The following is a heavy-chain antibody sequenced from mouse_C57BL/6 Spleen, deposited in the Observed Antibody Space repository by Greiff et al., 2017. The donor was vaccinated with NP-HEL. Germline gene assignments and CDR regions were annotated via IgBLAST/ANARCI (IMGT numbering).Heavy chain of an antibody. V-gene: IGHV1-4*01. CDR1: GYTFTSYT. D-gene: IGHD1-1*01. CDR2: INPSSGYT. Sequence: QVHVKQSGAELARPGASVKMSCKASGYTFTSYTMHWVKQRPGQGLEWIGYINPSSGYTKYNQKFKDKATLTADKSSSTAYMQLSSLTSEDSAVYYCARSGITTVVAPFDYWGQGTTLTVSS. J-gene: IGHJ2*01. CDR3: ARSGITTVVAPFDY.